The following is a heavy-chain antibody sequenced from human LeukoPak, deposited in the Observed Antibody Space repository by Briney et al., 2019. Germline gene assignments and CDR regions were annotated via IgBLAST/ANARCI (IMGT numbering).Heavy chain of an antibody. J-gene: IGHJ4*02. Sequence: SETLSLTCTVSGGSISSGGYYWSWIRQHPGKGLEWIGYIYYSGGTYYNLSLKSRVTISVDTSKNQFSLKLSSVTAADTAVYYCARVGGSGSYPLDYWGQGTLVTVSS. CDR1: GGSISSGGYY. D-gene: IGHD3-10*01. CDR2: IYYSGGT. V-gene: IGHV4-31*03. CDR3: ARVGGSGSYPLDY.